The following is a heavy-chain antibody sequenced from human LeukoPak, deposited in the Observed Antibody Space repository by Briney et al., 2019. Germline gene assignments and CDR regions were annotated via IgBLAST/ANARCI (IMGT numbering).Heavy chain of an antibody. CDR3: ARFHVHGYNSGLDL. V-gene: IGHV4-4*07. J-gene: IGHJ2*01. D-gene: IGHD5-18*01. CDR1: GGSMSSNY. Sequence: SDTLSLTCTVSGGSMSSNYRSWIRQPAGEGLECIGRMHTSGNTNYNPSLKSRVTMSLDTSKNQVSLKLSSVTAADSAVYYCARFHVHGYNSGLDLWGRGTLVTVSS. CDR2: MHTSGNT.